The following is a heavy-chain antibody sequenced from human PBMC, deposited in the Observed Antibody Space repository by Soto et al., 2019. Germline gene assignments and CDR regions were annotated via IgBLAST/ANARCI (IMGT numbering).Heavy chain of an antibody. Sequence: QITLNESGPTVVKPTETLTLTCTFSGFSLTTSGVGVGWVRQSPGKAPEWLAFIYWDDDKRYSTSLKSRLTITNDTSKNQVVLTMANVDPADTATYYCAHRVLRAVFGLVTTTAIYFDFWGPGTPVVVSS. D-gene: IGHD3-3*01. CDR2: IYWDDDK. V-gene: IGHV2-5*02. CDR3: AHRVLRAVFGLVTTTAIYFDF. CDR1: GFSLTTSGVG. J-gene: IGHJ4*02.